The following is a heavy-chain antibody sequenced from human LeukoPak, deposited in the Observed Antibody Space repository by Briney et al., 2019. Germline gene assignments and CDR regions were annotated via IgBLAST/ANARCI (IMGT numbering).Heavy chain of an antibody. J-gene: IGHJ6*04. CDR1: GGSFSGYY. Sequence: SETLSLTCAVYGGSFSGYYWSWIRQPPRKGLEWIGEINHSGSTNYNPSLKSRVTISVDTSKNQFSLKLSSVTAADTAVYYCARGLYYYGSGSYYSPPWYYYYGMDVWGKGTTVTVSS. CDR2: INHSGST. CDR3: ARGLYYYGSGSYYSPPWYYYYGMDV. V-gene: IGHV4-34*01. D-gene: IGHD3-10*01.